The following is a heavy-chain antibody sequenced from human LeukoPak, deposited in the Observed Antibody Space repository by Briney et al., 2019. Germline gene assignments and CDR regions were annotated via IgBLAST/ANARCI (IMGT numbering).Heavy chain of an antibody. CDR1: GYTFTGYY. CDR3: ARDVEAAAGTKLHY. CDR2: INPNSGGT. V-gene: IGHV1-2*02. Sequence: ASVKISCKASGYTFTGYYMHWVRQAPGQGLEWMGWINPNSGGTNYAQKFQGRVTMTRDTSISTAYMELSRLRSDDTAVYYCARDVEAAAGTKLHYWGQGTLVTVSS. D-gene: IGHD6-13*01. J-gene: IGHJ4*02.